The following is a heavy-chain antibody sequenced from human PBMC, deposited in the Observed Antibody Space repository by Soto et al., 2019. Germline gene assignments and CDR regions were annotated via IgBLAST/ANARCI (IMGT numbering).Heavy chain of an antibody. Sequence: QLQLQESGPGLVKPSETLSLTCTVSGGSISSSSYYWGWIRQPPGKGLEWIGSIYYSGSTYYNPSLKSRVTISVDTSKNQFSLKRSSVTPADTAVYSCARMSSLWSWGQGPLVTVSS. CDR1: GGSISSSSYY. CDR2: IYYSGST. J-gene: IGHJ5*02. V-gene: IGHV4-39*01. D-gene: IGHD1-26*01. CDR3: ARMSSLWS.